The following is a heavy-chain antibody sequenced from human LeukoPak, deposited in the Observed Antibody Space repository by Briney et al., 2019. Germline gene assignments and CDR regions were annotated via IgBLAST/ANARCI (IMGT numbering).Heavy chain of an antibody. CDR2: ISGSGGST. CDR1: GFTFSSYA. V-gene: IGHV3-23*01. J-gene: IGHJ6*02. Sequence: PGGSLRLSCAASGFTFSSYAMSWVRQAPGKGLEWVSAISGSGGSTYYADSVKGRFTISRDNSKNTLYLQMNSLRAEDTAVYYCAKKLSGYYDFWSGYGMDVWGQGTTVTVSS. CDR3: AKKLSGYYDFWSGYGMDV. D-gene: IGHD3-3*01.